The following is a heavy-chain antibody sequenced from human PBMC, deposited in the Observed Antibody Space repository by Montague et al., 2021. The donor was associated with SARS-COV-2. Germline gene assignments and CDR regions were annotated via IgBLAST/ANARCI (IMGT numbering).Heavy chain of an antibody. D-gene: IGHD3-9*01. V-gene: IGHV4-59*08. J-gene: IGHJ4*02. CDR1: GVSVTDCY. CDR3: VRHPHYDGLNGPPDF. Sequence: SETLSLTCTVSGVSVTDCYWSWIRQPPGKGLEWVGDVLYNKGTNFNPSLKSRVAISVDTSKNQFSLRLTSVTAADTALYYCVRHPHYDGLNGPPDFWDQGTLVTVPS. CDR2: VLYNKGT.